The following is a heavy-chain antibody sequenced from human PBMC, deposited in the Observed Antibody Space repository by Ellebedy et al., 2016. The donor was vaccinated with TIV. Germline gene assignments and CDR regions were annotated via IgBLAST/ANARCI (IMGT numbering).Heavy chain of an antibody. CDR3: AKGYCSSTSCSFLFDY. D-gene: IGHD2-2*01. V-gene: IGHV3-11*01. J-gene: IGHJ4*01. Sequence: GGSLRLXCAASGFTFSDHYMSWIRQAPGRGLEWVSHISSSGSTIYYADSVKGRFTISRDNAKNSQFLQMNSLRPEDTAVYYCAKGYCSSTSCSFLFDYWGQGTLVTVSA. CDR1: GFTFSDHY. CDR2: ISSSGSTI.